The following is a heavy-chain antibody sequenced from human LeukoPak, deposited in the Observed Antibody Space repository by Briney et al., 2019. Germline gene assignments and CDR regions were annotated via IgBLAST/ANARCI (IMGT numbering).Heavy chain of an antibody. V-gene: IGHV3-23*01. D-gene: IGHD3-3*01. Sequence: GGSLRLSCAASGFTFSSYGMHWVRQAPGKGLEWVSALNGRGINTYYADSVKGRFTISRDNSKNTLYLQMNSLRAEDTAVYYCVKGRATFGVDANDYWGQGTLVTVSS. CDR1: GFTFSSYG. CDR2: LNGRGINT. CDR3: VKGRATFGVDANDY. J-gene: IGHJ4*02.